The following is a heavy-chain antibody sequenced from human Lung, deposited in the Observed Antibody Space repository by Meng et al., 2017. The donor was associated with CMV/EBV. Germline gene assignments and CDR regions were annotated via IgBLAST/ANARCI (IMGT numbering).Heavy chain of an antibody. CDR3: ASASSGWYNNWFDP. CDR2: INHSGST. V-gene: IGHV4-34*01. J-gene: IGHJ5*02. CDR1: GGSFSGYY. Sequence: SETLSLXXAVYGGSFSGYYWSWIRQPPGKGPEWIGEINHSGSTNYNPSLKSRVTISVDTSKNQFSLKLSSVTAADTAVYYCASASSGWYNNWFDPWGQGNXVTGAS. D-gene: IGHD6-19*01.